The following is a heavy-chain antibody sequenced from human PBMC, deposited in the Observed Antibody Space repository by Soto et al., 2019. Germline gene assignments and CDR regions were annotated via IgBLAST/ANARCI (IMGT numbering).Heavy chain of an antibody. CDR1: GGSISSYY. CDR3: AREGDFWSGNYYYYGMDV. J-gene: IGHJ6*02. Sequence: SETLSLTCTVSGGSISSYYWSWIRQPPGKGLEWIGYIYYSRSTNYNPSLKSRVTISVDTSKNKFSMKQSSVNAADTALFYCAREGDFWSGNYYYYGMDVWGQGTTVTVSS. CDR2: IYYSRST. D-gene: IGHD3-3*01. V-gene: IGHV4-59*01.